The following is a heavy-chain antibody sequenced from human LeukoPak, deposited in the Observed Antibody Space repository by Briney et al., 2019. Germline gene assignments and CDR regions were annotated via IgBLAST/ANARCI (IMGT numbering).Heavy chain of an antibody. CDR3: ARGKWENPYYFDY. V-gene: IGHV4-4*02. D-gene: IGHD1-26*01. CDR2: IYHSGST. J-gene: IGHJ4*02. Sequence: SGTLSLICAVSGGSISSSNWWSWVRQPPGKGLEWIGEIYHSGSTNYSPSLKSRVTISVDKSKNQFSLKLSSVTAADTAVYYCARGKWENPYYFDYWGQGTLVTVST. CDR1: GGSISSSNW.